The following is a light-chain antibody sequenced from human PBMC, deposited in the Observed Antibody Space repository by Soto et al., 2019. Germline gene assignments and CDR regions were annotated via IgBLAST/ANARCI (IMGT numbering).Light chain of an antibody. CDR3: QQSYSSPPT. J-gene: IGKJ1*01. Sequence: DIQIAQSPSSLSGSVEDRVSITCRSSQSISNHLNWYQLKPGKAPKLLIFAASSLQSGVPSRFSGSRSGPDFTLTISSLQPEDFATYYCQQSYSSPPTFGQGTKVDIK. V-gene: IGKV1-39*01. CDR1: QSISNH. CDR2: AAS.